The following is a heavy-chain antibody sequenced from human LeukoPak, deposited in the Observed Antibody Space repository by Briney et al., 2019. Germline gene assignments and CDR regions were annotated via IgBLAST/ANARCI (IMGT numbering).Heavy chain of an antibody. V-gene: IGHV1-2*02. J-gene: IGHJ4*02. Sequence: ASVNVSCKASVYTFTGYCMHWVRQAPGQGLEWMGWINPNSGGTNYAQKFQGRVTMTRDTSISTAYMELSRLRSDDTAVYYCARSQIINYYDSSGYYSSPFLYIWGQGTLVTVSS. CDR2: INPNSGGT. D-gene: IGHD3-22*01. CDR3: ARSQIINYYDSSGYYSSPFLYI. CDR1: VYTFTGYC.